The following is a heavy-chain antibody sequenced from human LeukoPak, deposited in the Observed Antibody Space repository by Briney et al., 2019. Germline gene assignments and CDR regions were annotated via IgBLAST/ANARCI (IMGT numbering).Heavy chain of an antibody. CDR1: GFTFSSYA. D-gene: IGHD3-3*01. Sequence: GGSLRLSCAASGFTFSSYAMHWVRQAPGKGLEWVAVISYDGSNKYYADSVKGRFTISRDNAKNSLYLQMNSLRAEDTAVYYCARDRDGDFWSGYYTGERWFDPWGQGTLVTVSS. CDR2: ISYDGSNK. CDR3: ARDRDGDFWSGYYTGERWFDP. V-gene: IGHV3-30*04. J-gene: IGHJ5*02.